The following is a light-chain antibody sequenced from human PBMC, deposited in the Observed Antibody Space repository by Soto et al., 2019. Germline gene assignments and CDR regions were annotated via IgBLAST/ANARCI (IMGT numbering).Light chain of an antibody. CDR3: QHYNSYSEA. Sequence: EIVLTQSPGTLSLSPGQRATLSCRSSESISRDYLAWYQQRLGQAPRLLIYGASSGATGIPDRFSGSGSGTEFTLTISSLQPDDFATYYCQHYNSYSEAFGQGTKGDIK. CDR2: GAS. CDR1: ESISRDY. V-gene: IGKV3-20*01. J-gene: IGKJ1*01.